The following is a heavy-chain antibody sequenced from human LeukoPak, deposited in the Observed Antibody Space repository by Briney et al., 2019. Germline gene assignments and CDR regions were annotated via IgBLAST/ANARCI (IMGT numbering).Heavy chain of an antibody. J-gene: IGHJ4*02. CDR1: GGSISNYY. D-gene: IGHD6-19*01. CDR3: ASTQQWLAFDY. Sequence: PSETLSLTCTGPGGSISNYYWGWVRQPPGKGLEWIGCFYHSGSTNYNPSLKSRVTTSVDTSKNQFSLRLSSVTAADTAVYYCASTQQWLAFDYWGQGILVTVSS. CDR2: FYHSGST. V-gene: IGHV4-59*01.